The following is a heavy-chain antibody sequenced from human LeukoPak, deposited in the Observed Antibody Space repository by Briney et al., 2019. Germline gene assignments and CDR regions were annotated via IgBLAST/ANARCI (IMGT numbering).Heavy chain of an antibody. Sequence: PGGSLRHSCAASGFTFSSYWRSWVRQAPGKGLEWVANIKQDGSEKYYVDSVKGRFTISRDNAKNSLYLQMNSLRAEDTAVYYCARARYDILTGYTNWLDPWGQGTLVTVSS. D-gene: IGHD3-9*01. V-gene: IGHV3-7*01. CDR3: ARARYDILTGYTNWLDP. CDR1: GFTFSSYW. CDR2: IKQDGSEK. J-gene: IGHJ5*02.